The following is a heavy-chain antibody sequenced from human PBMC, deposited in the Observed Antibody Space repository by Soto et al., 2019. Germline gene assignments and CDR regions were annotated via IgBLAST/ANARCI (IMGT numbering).Heavy chain of an antibody. Sequence: GSLRLSCTASGFTFSDYVMSWVRQAPGRGLEWVSAISGGGSSTFYAYSVKGRFVIFRDNSKNTIPFQLDSLRAEDTAVYYCARGRGAAADYFDFWGQGTLVTVSS. J-gene: IGHJ4*02. CDR3: ARGRGAAADYFDF. D-gene: IGHD6-13*01. CDR2: ISGGGSST. V-gene: IGHV3-23*01. CDR1: GFTFSDYV.